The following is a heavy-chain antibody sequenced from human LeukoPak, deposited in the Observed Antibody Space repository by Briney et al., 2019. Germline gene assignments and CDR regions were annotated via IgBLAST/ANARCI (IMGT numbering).Heavy chain of an antibody. D-gene: IGHD3-10*01. CDR3: ARDQTVRGVIITFDY. CDR2: ISSSSSYI. CDR1: GFTFSSYS. J-gene: IGHJ4*02. V-gene: IGHV3-21*01. Sequence: GALRLSCAASGFTFSSYSMNWVRQAPGKGLEWVSSISSSSSYIYYADSVKGRFTISRDNAKNSLYLQMNSLRAEDTAVYYCARDQTVRGVIITFDYWGQGTLVTVSS.